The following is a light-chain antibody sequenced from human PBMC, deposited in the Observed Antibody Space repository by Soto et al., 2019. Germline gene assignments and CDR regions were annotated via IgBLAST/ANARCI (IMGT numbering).Light chain of an antibody. CDR1: KGISSY. J-gene: IGKJ2*01. Sequence: IQLTQSPSPLSASLEDRVTITCRASKGISSYLAWYQKKPGKPPKLLIYAASTLQSGVPSRFSGSGSGTDFTLTISSLQPEDFATYYCQQLNSYPPYTFGQGTKLEIK. CDR2: AAS. CDR3: QQLNSYPPYT. V-gene: IGKV1-9*01.